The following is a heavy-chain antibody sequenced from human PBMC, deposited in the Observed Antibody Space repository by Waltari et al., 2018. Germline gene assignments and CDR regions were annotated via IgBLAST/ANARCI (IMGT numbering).Heavy chain of an antibody. J-gene: IGHJ6*02. D-gene: IGHD1-26*01. CDR2: ISYDGSDI. Sequence: QVQMVASGGGVVQPGRSLRLSCGAATICFGTYCRHWVRQTPGKGLEWLALISYDGSDIYYADSVKGRFTISRDNSKNTVYLQMNSLRSEDTAVYYCAKAALGPRAGGMDVWGQGTTVTVSS. CDR1: TICFGTYC. CDR3: AKAALGPRAGGMDV. V-gene: IGHV3-30*18.